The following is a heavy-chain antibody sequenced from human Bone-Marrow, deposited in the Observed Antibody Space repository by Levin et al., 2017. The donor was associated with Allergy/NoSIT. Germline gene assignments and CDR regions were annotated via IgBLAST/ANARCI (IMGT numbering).Heavy chain of an antibody. CDR3: ARVSGEVGATTSDKYYFDY. D-gene: IGHD1-26*01. CDR1: GFTFSSYS. J-gene: IGHJ4*02. V-gene: IGHV3-48*01. Sequence: GGSLRLSCAASGFTFSSYSMNWVRQAPGKGLEWVSYISSSSSTIYYADSVKGRFTISRDNAKNSLYLQMNSLRAEDTAVYYCARVSGEVGATTSDKYYFDYWGQGTLVTVSS. CDR2: ISSSSSTI.